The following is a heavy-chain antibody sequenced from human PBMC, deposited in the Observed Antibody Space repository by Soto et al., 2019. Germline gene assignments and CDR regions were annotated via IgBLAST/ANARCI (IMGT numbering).Heavy chain of an antibody. CDR1: GYSFTDYD. CDR2: VSPDHGNA. Sequence: QVQVVQSRAAVKKPGASVKVSCKTSGYSFTDYDINWVRQAPGQGLEWMGWVSPDHGNAGYAQHFQDRLTLTTNTSINTASMGPNSLTSEDTAVYCCEVTTGSWGQGTMVTVSS. CDR3: EVTTGS. D-gene: IGHD2-21*02. J-gene: IGHJ4*02. V-gene: IGHV1-8*01.